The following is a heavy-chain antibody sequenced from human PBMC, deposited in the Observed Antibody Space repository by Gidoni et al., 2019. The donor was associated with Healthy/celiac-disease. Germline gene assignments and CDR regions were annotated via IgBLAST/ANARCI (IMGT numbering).Heavy chain of an antibody. D-gene: IGHD2-15*01. Sequence: EVQLVESGGVVVQTGGSLRLSCAASGFTFDDYTMPWVRQAPGKGLEWVSIISWDGGSTYYADSVKGRFTISRDNSKNSLYLQMNSLRTEDTALYYCAKDTAFSAAGGGFDYWGQGTLVTVSS. CDR1: GFTFDDYT. CDR3: AKDTAFSAAGGGFDY. CDR2: ISWDGGST. J-gene: IGHJ4*02. V-gene: IGHV3-43*01.